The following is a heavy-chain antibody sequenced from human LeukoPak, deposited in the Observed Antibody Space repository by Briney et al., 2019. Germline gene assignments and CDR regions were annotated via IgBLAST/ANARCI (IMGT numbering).Heavy chain of an antibody. Sequence: ASVKVSCKASGYTFTSYAMNCVRQAPGQGLEWMGWINTNTGNPTYAQGFTGRFVFSLDTSVSTAYLQISSLKAEDTAVYYCARGIPTVVTAGRFHPWGQGPLLTVPS. CDR3: ARGIPTVVTAGRFHP. J-gene: IGHJ5*02. D-gene: IGHD4-23*01. V-gene: IGHV7-4-1*02. CDR2: INTNTGNP. CDR1: GYTFTSYA.